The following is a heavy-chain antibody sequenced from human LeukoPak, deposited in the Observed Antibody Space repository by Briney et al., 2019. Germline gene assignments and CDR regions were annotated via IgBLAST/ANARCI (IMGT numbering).Heavy chain of an antibody. CDR2: ISAYNGNT. Sequence: ASVTVSCKASGYTFTSYGISWVRQAPGRGLEWMGWISAYNGNTNYAQKLQGRVTMTTDTSTSTAYMELRSLRSDDTAVYYCARTRGVGAPARWFDPWGQGTLVTVSS. D-gene: IGHD5-12*01. V-gene: IGHV1-18*01. CDR3: ARTRGVGAPARWFDP. J-gene: IGHJ5*02. CDR1: GYTFTSYG.